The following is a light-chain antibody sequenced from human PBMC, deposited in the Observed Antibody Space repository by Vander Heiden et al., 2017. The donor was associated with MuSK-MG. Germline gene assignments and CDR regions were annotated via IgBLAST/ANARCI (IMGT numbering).Light chain of an antibody. CDR1: QSISSY. CDR2: AAS. V-gene: IGKV1-39*01. J-gene: IGKJ3*01. CDR3: QRSDSTGFT. Sequence: DIQMTQSPSSLSASVGDRVTITCRASQSISSYLNWYQQKPGKAPKLLIYAASSLQSGVPSTFSGSGSGTDFTLTISMLQPEHFATYYCQRSDSTGFTFGHGTKVDIK.